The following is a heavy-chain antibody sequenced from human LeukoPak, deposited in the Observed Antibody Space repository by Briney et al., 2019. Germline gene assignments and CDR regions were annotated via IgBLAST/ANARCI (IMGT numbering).Heavy chain of an antibody. V-gene: IGHV3-30-3*01. Sequence: PGGSLRLSCEASGFTFSSYAMHWVRQAPGKGLEWVGVISYDGSNKYYADSVKGRFTISRDNSKNTLYLQMNSLRAEDTAVYYCARGSYSSSAPAFDYWGQGTLVTVSS. J-gene: IGHJ4*02. CDR3: ARGSYSSSAPAFDY. D-gene: IGHD6-6*01. CDR2: ISYDGSNK. CDR1: GFTFSSYA.